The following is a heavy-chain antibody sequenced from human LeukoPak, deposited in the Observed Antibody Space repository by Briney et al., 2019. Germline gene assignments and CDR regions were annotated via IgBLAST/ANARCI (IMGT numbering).Heavy chain of an antibody. J-gene: IGHJ6*03. V-gene: IGHV4-39*07. CDR1: GGSISSSSSY. CDR3: ARNRAANYYYYYYYMDV. CDR2: IYYSGSS. Sequence: PSETLSLTCSVSGGSISSSSSYWGWIRQPPGKGLEWIGSIYYSGSSFDNPALKSRVTISVDTSKNQFSLKLSSVTAADTAVYYCARNRAANYYYYYYYMDVWGKGTTVTISS. D-gene: IGHD2-15*01.